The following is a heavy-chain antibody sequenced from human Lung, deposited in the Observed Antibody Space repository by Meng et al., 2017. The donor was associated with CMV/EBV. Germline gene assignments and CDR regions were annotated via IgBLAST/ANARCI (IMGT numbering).Heavy chain of an antibody. CDR2: ISAYNGNT. Sequence: ASVKVSCKASGYTFTSYGISWVRQAPGQGLEWMGWISAYNGNTNYAQNLQGRVTMTTDTSTSTAYMELRSLRSDDTAVYYCARGIRDYYVTTGYYDSPDYWGQGTLVTVSS. V-gene: IGHV1-18*01. CDR3: ARGIRDYYVTTGYYDSPDY. J-gene: IGHJ4*02. CDR1: GYTFTSYG. D-gene: IGHD3-22*01.